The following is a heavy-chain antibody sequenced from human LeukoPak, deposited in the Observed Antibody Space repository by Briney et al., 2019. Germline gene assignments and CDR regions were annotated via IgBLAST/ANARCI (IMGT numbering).Heavy chain of an antibody. CDR1: GYTYTSYA. CDR3: ARTDDILTGGAFDI. CDR2: INAGNGNT. V-gene: IGHV1-3*01. D-gene: IGHD3-9*01. Sequence: ASVKVSCKASGYTYTSYAMHWVRQAPGQRLEWMGWINAGNGNTKYSQKFQGRVTITRDTSAGTAYMELSSLRSEDTAVYYCARTDDILTGGAFDIWGQGTMVTVSS. J-gene: IGHJ3*02.